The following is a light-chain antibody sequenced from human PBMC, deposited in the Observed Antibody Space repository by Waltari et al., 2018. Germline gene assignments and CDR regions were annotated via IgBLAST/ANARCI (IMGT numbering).Light chain of an antibody. CDR1: QSISTY. V-gene: IGKV1-39*01. CDR3: QQTYSHFRT. J-gene: IGKJ1*01. Sequence: DIQMTQSPSSLSASVGDRVTITCRASQSISTYLNWYQQKPGKVPKLLIFAASSLQSGVPSRFRGSASGRDFTLIISSLQPEDFATYYCQQTYSHFRTFGQGTKVEIK. CDR2: AAS.